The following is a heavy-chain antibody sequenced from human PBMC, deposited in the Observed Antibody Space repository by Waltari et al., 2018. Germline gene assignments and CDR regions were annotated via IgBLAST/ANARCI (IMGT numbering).Heavy chain of an antibody. D-gene: IGHD4-17*01. CDR2: IHSGGNT. CDR1: GFDGGSSY. V-gene: IGHV3-53*01. J-gene: IGHJ4*02. CDR3: AKDRSYGHSLAN. Sequence: EVQLVESGGGLLQRGGSLRLSCAGSGFDGGSSYMNWVRQAPGKGLEWVSGIHSGGNTYYADSVKGRFTISRDNSKNTLYLQMNSLRAEDTAVYYCAKDRSYGHSLANWGQGTLVTVSS.